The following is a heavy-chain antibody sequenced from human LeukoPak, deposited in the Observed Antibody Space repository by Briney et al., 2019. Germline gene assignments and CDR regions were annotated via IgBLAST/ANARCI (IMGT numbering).Heavy chain of an antibody. CDR1: GFTFSSYA. J-gene: IGHJ4*02. CDR3: VRGQATAWGLDY. CDR2: ISTDARTI. Sequence: GGSLRLSCAASGFTFSSYAMSWVRQAPGEGLVWVSHISTDARTITYADFVKGRFTISRDNAKNTLYLQMNSLRAEDTALYYCVRGQATAWGLDYWGQGTLVTVSS. D-gene: IGHD6-13*01. V-gene: IGHV3-74*01.